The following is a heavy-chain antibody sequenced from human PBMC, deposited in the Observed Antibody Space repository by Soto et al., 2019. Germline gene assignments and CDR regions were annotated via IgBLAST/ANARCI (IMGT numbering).Heavy chain of an antibody. D-gene: IGHD6-19*01. V-gene: IGHV1-2*02. CDR1: GYTFTGYY. Sequence: QVQLVQSGAEVKKPGASVKVSCKTSGYTFTGYYIHWVRQAPGQGLEWMALINPNSGDTNYGHKFQGRVTLTRDTSSNTVYMEVTSLRFDDTAVYYCAVAGLPFEYWGQGTLVTVFS. CDR2: INPNSGDT. CDR3: AVAGLPFEY. J-gene: IGHJ4*02.